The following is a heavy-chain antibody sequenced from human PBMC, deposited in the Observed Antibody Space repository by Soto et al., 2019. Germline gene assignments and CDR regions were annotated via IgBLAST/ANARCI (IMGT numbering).Heavy chain of an antibody. CDR1: GGSISSGGYS. J-gene: IGHJ2*01. V-gene: IGHV4-30-2*01. CDR2: IYHSGST. D-gene: IGHD3-16*01. CDR3: ARRVYYWYLDL. Sequence: QLQLQESGSGLVKPSQTLSVTYAVSGGSISSGGYSWSWIRQPPGKGLEWIGYIYHSGSTYYNPSRKIRVTISVDRSKGQFSMKLSSVTAADTAVYYCARRVYYWYLDLWGRGTLVTVSS.